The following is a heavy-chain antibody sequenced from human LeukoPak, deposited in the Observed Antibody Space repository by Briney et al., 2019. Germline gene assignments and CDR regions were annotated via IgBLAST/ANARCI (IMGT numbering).Heavy chain of an antibody. Sequence: LPGGSLRLSCAASGFIFSSYAMSWVRQAPGKGLEWVSIISSGGGNTYYADSVKGRFTISRDNAKNTLYLQMNSLRAEDTAVYYCSRDKTGELDLWGRGTLVTVSS. CDR2: ISSGGGNT. CDR1: GFIFSSYA. CDR3: SRDKTGELDL. J-gene: IGHJ2*01. V-gene: IGHV3-23*01. D-gene: IGHD7-27*01.